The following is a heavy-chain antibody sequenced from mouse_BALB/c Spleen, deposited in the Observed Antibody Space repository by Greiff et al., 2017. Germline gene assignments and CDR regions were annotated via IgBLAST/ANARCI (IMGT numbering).Heavy chain of an antibody. CDR3: AGGWLPDFDY. V-gene: IGHV14-1*02. CDR2: IDPENGNT. Sequence: VQLKESGAELVRPGALVKLSCKASGFNFKDYYMHWVKQRPEQGLEWIGWIDPENGNTIYDPKFQGKASITADTSSNTAYLQLSSLTSEDTAVYYCAGGWLPDFDYWGQGTTLTVSS. CDR1: GFNFKDYY. J-gene: IGHJ2*01. D-gene: IGHD2-3*01.